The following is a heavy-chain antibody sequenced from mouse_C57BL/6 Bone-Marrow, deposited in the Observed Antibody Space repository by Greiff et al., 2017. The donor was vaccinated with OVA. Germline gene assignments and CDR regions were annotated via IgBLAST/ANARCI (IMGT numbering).Heavy chain of an antibody. Sequence: EVKLVESGGGLVKPGGSLKLSCAASGFTFSSYALSWVRQTPEKRLEWVATISAGGSYTYYPDNVKGRFTISRDNAKNNLYLQMSHRKSEDTAMFDCAREGSPVYFDYWGQGTTLTVSS. CDR2: ISAGGSYT. J-gene: IGHJ2*01. CDR1: GFTFSSYA. CDR3: AREGSPVYFDY. V-gene: IGHV5-4*01.